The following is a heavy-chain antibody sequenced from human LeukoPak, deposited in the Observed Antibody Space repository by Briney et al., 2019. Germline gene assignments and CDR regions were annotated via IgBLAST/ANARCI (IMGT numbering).Heavy chain of an antibody. Sequence: GGSLRLSCVASGFTFSSYAMTWVRQAPGKGLEWVSVISGNGGGTNYADSVKGRFTISRDNSKNTLYLQMNSLRAEDTAVYYCAKVPLESSNYYRDFWGQGTLVTVSS. D-gene: IGHD4-11*01. CDR2: ISGNGGGT. V-gene: IGHV3-23*01. CDR3: AKVPLESSNYYRDF. CDR1: GFTFSSYA. J-gene: IGHJ4*02.